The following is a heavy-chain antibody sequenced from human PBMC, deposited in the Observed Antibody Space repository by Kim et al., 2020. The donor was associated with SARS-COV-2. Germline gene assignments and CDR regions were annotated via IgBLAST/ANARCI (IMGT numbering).Heavy chain of an antibody. Sequence: SETLSLTCTVSGGSISSSSYYWGWIRQPPGKGLEWIGSIYYSGSTYYNPSLSGRVTISVDTSKNQFSLKLSSVTAADTAVYYCANTIILNWSFDLWGRGTLVTVSA. J-gene: IGHJ2*01. V-gene: IGHV4-39*01. CDR2: IYYSGST. CDR3: ANTIILNWSFDL. D-gene: IGHD3-9*01. CDR1: GGSISSSSYY.